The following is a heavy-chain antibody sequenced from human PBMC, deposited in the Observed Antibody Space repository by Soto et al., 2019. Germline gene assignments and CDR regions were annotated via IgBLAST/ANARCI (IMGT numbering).Heavy chain of an antibody. V-gene: IGHV4-31*03. CDR3: ARELWYYDSSAHPAGVWFDP. D-gene: IGHD3-22*01. CDR2: IYYSGST. J-gene: IGHJ5*02. Sequence: SESLSLTCTVSGGSMSSGGYYWSWIRQHPGKGLEWIGYIYYSGSTYYNPPLKRRVTISVDTSKNQFSLKLSSVTAADTAVYYCARELWYYDSSAHPAGVWFDPWGQGTLVSVSS. CDR1: GGSMSSGGYY.